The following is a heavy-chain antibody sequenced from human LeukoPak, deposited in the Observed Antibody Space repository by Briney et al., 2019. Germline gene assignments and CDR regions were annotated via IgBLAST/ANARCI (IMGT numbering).Heavy chain of an antibody. CDR1: GFTFSSYS. CDR2: ISSSSSYI. CDR3: ARGRSFWQQLVSGGMDV. V-gene: IGHV3-21*01. D-gene: IGHD6-13*01. Sequence: TGGSLRLSCAASGFTFSSYSMNWVRQAPGKGLEWVSSISSSSSYIYYADSVKGRFTTSRDNAKNSLYLQMNSLRAEDTAVYYCARGRSFWQQLVSGGMDVWGQGTTVTVSS. J-gene: IGHJ6*02.